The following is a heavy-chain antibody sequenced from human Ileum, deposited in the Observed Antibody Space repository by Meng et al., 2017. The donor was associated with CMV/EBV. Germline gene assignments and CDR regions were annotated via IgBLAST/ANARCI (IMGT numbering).Heavy chain of an antibody. D-gene: IGHD1-26*01. V-gene: IGHV4-34*01. CDR2: FPPSGRT. CDR1: VRPLSTYY. CDR3: ARGAEDHKSGRS. J-gene: IGHJ5*02. Sequence: GAGLLKPSQPWCPTGGVYVRPLSTYYWSWFRQSPEKGLEWIGEFPPSGRTYYNPSINSRVTMSVDTSKNQFSLNLRSVTAADTAVYYCARGAEDHKSGRSWGQGTLVTVSS.